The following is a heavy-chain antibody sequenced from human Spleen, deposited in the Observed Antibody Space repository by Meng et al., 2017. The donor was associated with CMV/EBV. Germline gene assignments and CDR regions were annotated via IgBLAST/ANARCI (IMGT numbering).Heavy chain of an antibody. CDR2: IYSGGST. D-gene: IGHD4-11*01. CDR3: AIMTAVLDY. Sequence: GGSLRLSCAASGFTVSSNYMSWVRQAPGKGLEWVSVIYSGGSTYYADSVKGRFSISRDNAKNTLFLQMNSLRAEDTAVYYCAIMTAVLDYWGQGTLVTVSS. CDR1: GFTVSSNY. J-gene: IGHJ4*02. V-gene: IGHV3-66*02.